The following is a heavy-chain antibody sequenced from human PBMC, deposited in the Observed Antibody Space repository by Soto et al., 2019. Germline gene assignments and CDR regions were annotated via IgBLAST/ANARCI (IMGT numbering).Heavy chain of an antibody. V-gene: IGHV1-46*01. D-gene: IGHD6-19*01. CDR3: ASPIAVAGPYYYYGMDV. CDR1: GYTFTSYY. CDR2: INPSGGST. J-gene: IGHJ6*02. Sequence: GASMKVSCKASGYTFTSYYMHWVRQAPGQRLEWMGIINPSGGSTSYAQKFQGRVTMTRDTSTSTVYMELSSLRSEDTAVYYCASPIAVAGPYYYYGMDVWGQGTTVTVSS.